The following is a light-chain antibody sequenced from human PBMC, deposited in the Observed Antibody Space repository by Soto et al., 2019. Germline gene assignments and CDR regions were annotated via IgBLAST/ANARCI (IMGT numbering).Light chain of an antibody. J-gene: IGLJ2*01. CDR1: SSDVGGYNY. CDR3: SSYTSSSTLDYVV. Sequence: QSALTQPASVSGSPGQSITISCTGTSSDVGGYNYVSWYQQHPGKAPKLMIYDVSNRPSGVSNRFSGSKSGNTASLTISGLQAEDEADYYCSSYTSSSTLDYVVFGGRTKLTVL. V-gene: IGLV2-14*01. CDR2: DVS.